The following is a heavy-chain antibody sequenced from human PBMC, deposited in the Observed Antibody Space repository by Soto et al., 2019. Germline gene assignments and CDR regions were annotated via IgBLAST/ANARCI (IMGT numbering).Heavy chain of an antibody. CDR1: SVSNAW. CDR2: IKSKTDGGTK. V-gene: IGHV3-15*07. Sequence: SVSNAWMNWVRQAPGKGLEWVGRIKSKTDGGTKDYAAPVKGRFTISRDDSKNTLYLQMNSLKTEDTAVYYCTTDVLWFRYFDLWGRGTLVTVSS. J-gene: IGHJ2*01. D-gene: IGHD3-10*01. CDR3: TTDVLWFRYFDL.